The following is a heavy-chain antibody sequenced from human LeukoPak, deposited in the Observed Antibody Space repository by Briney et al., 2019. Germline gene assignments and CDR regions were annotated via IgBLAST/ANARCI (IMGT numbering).Heavy chain of an antibody. CDR2: IYYSGST. D-gene: IGHD4-23*01. J-gene: IGHJ4*02. CDR1: GGSISTYV. CDR3: ARVSRGNSVGGDY. Sequence: SETLSLTCTFSGGSISTYVWSWIRQPPGKGLEWIGYIYYSGSTNYNPSLKSRVTISLDTSKNQFSLKLSSVTAADTAMYYCARVSRGNSVGGDYWGQGTLVTVSS. V-gene: IGHV4-59*01.